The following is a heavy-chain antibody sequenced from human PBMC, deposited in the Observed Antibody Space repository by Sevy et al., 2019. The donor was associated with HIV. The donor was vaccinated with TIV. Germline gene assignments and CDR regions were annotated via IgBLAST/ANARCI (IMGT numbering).Heavy chain of an antibody. D-gene: IGHD2-15*01. V-gene: IGHV3-21*01. CDR3: ARDRGYCSGGSCYDDAFDI. CDR1: GFTFSSYS. Sequence: GGSLRLSCAASGFTFSSYSMNWVRQAPVKGLEWVSSISSSSSYIYYADSVKGRFTISRDNAKNPLYLQMNSLRAEDTAVYYCARDRGYCSGGSCYDDAFDIWGQGTMVTVSS. CDR2: ISSSSSYI. J-gene: IGHJ3*02.